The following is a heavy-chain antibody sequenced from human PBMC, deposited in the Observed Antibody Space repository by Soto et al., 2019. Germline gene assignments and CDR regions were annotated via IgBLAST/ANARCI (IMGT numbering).Heavy chain of an antibody. Sequence: WESLSLTCTVSGGSISSSSYYWGRIRQPPGMGLEWIGSIYYIGNTYYKPSLKSRVNISVDTSKNQFSLKLSYVPAAETAFYYWSRRAPEGYDPWGQGTVDTVS. CDR2: IYYIGNT. CDR1: GGSISSSSYY. J-gene: IGHJ5*02. V-gene: IGHV4-39*01. CDR3: SRRAPEGYDP.